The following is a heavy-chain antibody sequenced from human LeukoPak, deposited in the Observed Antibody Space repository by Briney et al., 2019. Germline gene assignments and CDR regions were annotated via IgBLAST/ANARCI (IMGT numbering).Heavy chain of an antibody. D-gene: IGHD6-6*01. Sequence: GASVRVSCKASGGTFSSYAISWVRQAPGQGLEWMGRIIPIFGTANYAQKFQGRVTITTDESTSTAYMELSSLRSEDTAVYYCARDSSSSLGNYYYCYLDVWGKGTTVTVSS. CDR2: IIPIFGTA. V-gene: IGHV1-69*05. J-gene: IGHJ6*03. CDR3: ARDSSSSLGNYYYCYLDV. CDR1: GGTFSSYA.